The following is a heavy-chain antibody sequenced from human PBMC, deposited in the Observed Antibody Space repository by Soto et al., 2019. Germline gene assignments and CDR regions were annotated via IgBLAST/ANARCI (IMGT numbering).Heavy chain of an antibody. CDR3: AREDRRRGESSPPGY. CDR2: INPNSGGT. D-gene: IGHD3-16*01. CDR1: GYTFTGYY. J-gene: IGHJ4*02. V-gene: IGHV1-2*04. Sequence: QVQLVQSGAEVKKPGASVKVSCKASGYTFTGYYMHWVRQAPGQGLEWMGWINPNSGGTNYAQKFQGWVTMTRDTSISTAYMELSRLRSDDTAVYYCAREDRRRGESSPPGYWGQGTLVTVSS.